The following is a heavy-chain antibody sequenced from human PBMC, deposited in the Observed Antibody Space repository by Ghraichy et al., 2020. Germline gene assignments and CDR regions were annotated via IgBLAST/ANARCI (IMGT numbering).Heavy chain of an antibody. V-gene: IGHV3-23*01. CDR1: GFSLSAYA. CDR3: ARRVTLFGVGFYFDY. CDR2: ISGSGSTT. Sequence: GGSLRLSCAPSGFSLSAYAMTWIRKAPGKGLEWVSTISGSGSTTYYADSVKGRFTMSRGNFKNTIYLQMNSLRAEDTAVYYCARRVTLFGVGFYFDYWGQGTPVTVST. J-gene: IGHJ4*02. D-gene: IGHD3-3*01.